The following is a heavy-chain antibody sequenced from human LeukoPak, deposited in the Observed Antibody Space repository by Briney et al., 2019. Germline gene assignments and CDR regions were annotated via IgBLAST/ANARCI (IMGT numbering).Heavy chain of an antibody. CDR1: GFTFDDYG. CDR3: ARVPYYDILTGYYGGSFDI. V-gene: IGHV3-20*04. Sequence: GGSLRLSCAASGFTFDDYGMNWVRQVPGKGLEWVSGINWNGDSIGYADAVKGRFTISRDNAKNSLYLQMNSLRAEDTALYYCARVPYYDILTGYYGGSFDIWGQGTMVTVSS. D-gene: IGHD3-9*01. CDR2: INWNGDSI. J-gene: IGHJ3*02.